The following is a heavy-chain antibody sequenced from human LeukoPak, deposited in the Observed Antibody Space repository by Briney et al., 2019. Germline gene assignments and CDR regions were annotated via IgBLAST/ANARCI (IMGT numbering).Heavy chain of an antibody. Sequence: SQTLSLTCAISGDSVSSNSAAWNWIRQSPSRGLEWLGRTYYRSKWYNDYAVSVKSRITINPDTSKNQFSLQLNSGTPEDTAVYYCARVRGYCSGGSCYTRRSWYFDLWGRGTLVTVSS. CDR3: ARVRGYCSGGSCYTRRSWYFDL. J-gene: IGHJ2*01. CDR2: TYYRSKWYN. CDR1: GDSVSSNSAA. V-gene: IGHV6-1*01. D-gene: IGHD2-15*01.